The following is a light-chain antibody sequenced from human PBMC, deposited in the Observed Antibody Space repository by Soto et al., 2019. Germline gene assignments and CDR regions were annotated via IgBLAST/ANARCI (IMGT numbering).Light chain of an antibody. J-gene: IGLJ3*02. Sequence: QSALTQPASVSGSPGQSITISCTGTSSDVGGYNYVSWYQQHPGKAPKLMIYEVTNWPSGVSDRFSGSKSGNTASLTISGLQAEDGADYYCTSYTSSRTWVFGGGTKVTVL. CDR1: SSDVGGYNY. CDR2: EVT. V-gene: IGLV2-14*01. CDR3: TSYTSSRTWV.